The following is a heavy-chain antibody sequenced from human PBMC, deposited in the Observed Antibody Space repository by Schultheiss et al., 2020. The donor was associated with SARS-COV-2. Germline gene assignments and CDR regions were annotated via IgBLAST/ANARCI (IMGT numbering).Heavy chain of an antibody. D-gene: IGHD6-13*01. J-gene: IGHJ4*02. V-gene: IGHV3-23*01. CDR3: ARRYFSSCFDF. Sequence: GGSLRLSCAASGVTFSSYAMTWVRQAPGKGLEWVSAISGSAGDTDYADSVKGRFTISRDNSKSTLYLQMNSPRAEDTAIYYCARRYFSSCFDFWGQGTLVTVSS. CDR2: ISGSAGDT. CDR1: GVTFSSYA.